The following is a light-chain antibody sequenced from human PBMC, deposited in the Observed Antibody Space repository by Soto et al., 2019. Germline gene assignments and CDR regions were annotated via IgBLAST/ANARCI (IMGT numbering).Light chain of an antibody. CDR1: TGAVSSGNY. CDR3: LLSYSGSYWV. Sequence: QTVVTQEPSLTVSPGGTVTLTCASSTGAVSSGNYPVWFQQKGGQAPRALIADTNNKFSWTPARFSGSLLGGKAALTLSGAQPEDEAEYFCLLSYSGSYWVFGGGTKLTVL. J-gene: IGLJ3*02. V-gene: IGLV7-46*01. CDR2: DTN.